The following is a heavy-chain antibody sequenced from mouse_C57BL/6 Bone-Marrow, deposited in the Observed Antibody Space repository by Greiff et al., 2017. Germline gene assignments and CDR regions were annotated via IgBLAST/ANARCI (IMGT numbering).Heavy chain of an antibody. CDR1: GFSLTSYG. J-gene: IGHJ2*01. CDR2: IWSGGST. Sequence: VQLQESGPGLVQPSQSLSITCTVSGFSLTSYGVHWVRQSPGKGLEWLGVIWSGGSTDYNAAFISRLSISKDNSKSQVFFKMSSLQADDTAIYYCARGRDSYLDYWGQGTTLTVSS. V-gene: IGHV2-2*01. D-gene: IGHD3-3*01. CDR3: ARGRDSYLDY.